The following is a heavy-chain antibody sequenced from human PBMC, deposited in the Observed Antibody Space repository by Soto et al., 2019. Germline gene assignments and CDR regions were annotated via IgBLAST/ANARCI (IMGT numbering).Heavy chain of an antibody. V-gene: IGHV3-23*01. CDR1: GFTFISYA. CDR2: ISGGGDAT. D-gene: IGHD3-10*01. Sequence: EVQLLESGGGLVQPGGSLRLSCAASGFTFISYAMNWVREAPGKGLQWVSAISGGGDATFYADSVKGRFTICRDNSRNAVRMQMNGLGADETAVYYCARKVPGSTTRQDYWEVDPWGRGTAVTVTS. CDR3: ARKVPGSTTRQDYWEVDP. J-gene: IGHJ2*01.